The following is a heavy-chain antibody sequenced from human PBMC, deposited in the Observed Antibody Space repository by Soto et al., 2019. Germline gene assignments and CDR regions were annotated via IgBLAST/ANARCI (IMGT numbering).Heavy chain of an antibody. CDR1: GFTFSSYS. J-gene: IGHJ4*02. CDR2: ISSSSSTI. CDR3: AREYLGRITMVRGVIIRDYFDY. D-gene: IGHD3-10*01. Sequence: GGSLRLSCAASGFTFSSYSMNWVRQAPGKGLEWVSYISSSSSTIYYADSVKGRFTISRDNAKNSLYLQMNSLRAEDTAVYYCAREYLGRITMVRGVIIRDYFDYWGQGTLVTVSS. V-gene: IGHV3-48*01.